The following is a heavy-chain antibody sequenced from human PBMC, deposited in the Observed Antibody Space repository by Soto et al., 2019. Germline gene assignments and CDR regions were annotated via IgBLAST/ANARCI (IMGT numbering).Heavy chain of an antibody. CDR2: IYYSGTT. CDR3: ARREIQGPIDY. Sequence: QVQLQESGPGLVKPSDTLSLTCAVSGYSISSSNWWGWIRQPPGKGLEWIGYIYYSGTTYYNPSLKSRVTLSVNTSKNQFSLKLTSVTAVDTAVYYCARREIQGPIDYWGQGTLVTVSS. V-gene: IGHV4-28*01. J-gene: IGHJ4*02. D-gene: IGHD1-26*01. CDR1: GYSISSSNW.